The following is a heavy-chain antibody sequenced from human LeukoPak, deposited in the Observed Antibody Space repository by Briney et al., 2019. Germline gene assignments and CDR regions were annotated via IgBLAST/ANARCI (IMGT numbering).Heavy chain of an antibody. Sequence: KSSETLSLTCTVSGYSISSGYYWGWIRQPPGKGLEWIGSIYYSGSTYYNPSLKSRVTISVDTSKNQFSLKLSSVTAADTAVYYCARLYDFWSGYYPDYWGQGTLVTVSS. V-gene: IGHV4-38-2*02. CDR2: IYYSGST. J-gene: IGHJ4*02. CDR1: GYSISSGYY. CDR3: ARLYDFWSGYYPDY. D-gene: IGHD3-3*01.